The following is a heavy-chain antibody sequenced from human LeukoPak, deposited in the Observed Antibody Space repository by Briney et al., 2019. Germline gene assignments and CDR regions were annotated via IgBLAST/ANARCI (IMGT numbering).Heavy chain of an antibody. CDR3: ARDLGGYSYGSHFDY. J-gene: IGHJ4*02. V-gene: IGHV3-21*01. Sequence: PGGSLRLSCAASGFTFSRYSMNWVRQAPGKGLEWVSSISSSSSYIYYADSVKGRFTISRDNAKNSLYLQMNSLRAEDTAVYYCARDLGGYSYGSHFDYWGQGTLVTVSS. CDR2: ISSSSSYI. D-gene: IGHD5-18*01. CDR1: GFTFSRYS.